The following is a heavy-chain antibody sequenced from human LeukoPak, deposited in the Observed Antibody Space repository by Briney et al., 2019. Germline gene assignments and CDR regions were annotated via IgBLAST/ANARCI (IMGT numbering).Heavy chain of an antibody. Sequence: GASVKVSCKASGGTFSSYGISWVRQAPGQGLEWMGRIIPILGIGNYAQKFRDRVTITADKSTSTAYMELSSLRFEDMAVYYCAREQRGAPSYFYESGGPYDAFDIWGQGTVVSVSS. CDR2: IIPILGIG. V-gene: IGHV1-69*04. CDR1: GGTFSSYG. CDR3: AREQRGAPSYFYESGGPYDAFDI. D-gene: IGHD3-22*01. J-gene: IGHJ3*02.